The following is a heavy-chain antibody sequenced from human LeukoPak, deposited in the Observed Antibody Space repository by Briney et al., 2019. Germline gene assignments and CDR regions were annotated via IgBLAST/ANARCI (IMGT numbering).Heavy chain of an antibody. J-gene: IGHJ4*02. V-gene: IGHV4-30-4*08. CDR2: IYYSGST. Sequence: PSETLSLACTVSGGSISSGDYYWSWIRQPPGTGLEWIGYIYYSGSTYYNPSLKSRVTISVDTSKNQFSLKLSSVTAADTAVYYCAREGSSGSYWTFDYWGQGTLVTVSS. CDR1: GGSISSGDYY. D-gene: IGHD1-26*01. CDR3: AREGSSGSYWTFDY.